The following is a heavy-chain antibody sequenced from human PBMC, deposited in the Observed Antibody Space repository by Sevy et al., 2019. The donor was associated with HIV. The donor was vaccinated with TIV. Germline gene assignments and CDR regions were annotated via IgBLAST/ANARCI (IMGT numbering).Heavy chain of an antibody. Sequence: ASVKVSCKASGYTFTNYHITWVRQAPGQGLEWMGWFTPNNGNTNYARRLQGRVTMTTDTSTATAYMELRNLRSDDTAVYFCARAPSGSQGPGQYFHHWGQGTLVTVSS. CDR1: GYTFTNYH. CDR3: ARAPSGSQGPGQYFHH. V-gene: IGHV1-18*01. J-gene: IGHJ1*01. CDR2: FTPNNGNT. D-gene: IGHD1-26*01.